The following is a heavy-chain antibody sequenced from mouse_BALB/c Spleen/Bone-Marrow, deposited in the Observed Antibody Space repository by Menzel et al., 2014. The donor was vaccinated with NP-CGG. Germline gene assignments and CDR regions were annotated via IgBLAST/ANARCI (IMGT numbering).Heavy chain of an antibody. CDR1: GYSFXDYN. V-gene: IGHV1S135*01. CDR2: IDPYIDGT. J-gene: IGHJ3*01. CDR3: ARPLYYDYGFAY. D-gene: IGHD2-4*01. Sequence: VQLQQSGPELVKPGASVKVSCKASGYSFXDYNMYWVKQSHGKSLEWIGYIDPYIDGTSYNQKFRGKATLTVDKSSSTAFMHLNSLTSEDFAVYYCARPLYYDYGFAYWGQGTLVTVST.